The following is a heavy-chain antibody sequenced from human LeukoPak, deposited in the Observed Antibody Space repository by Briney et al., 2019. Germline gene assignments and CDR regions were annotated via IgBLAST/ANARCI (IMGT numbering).Heavy chain of an antibody. D-gene: IGHD6-13*01. CDR3: ARAYGSSWSDY. CDR2: INAYNDDT. J-gene: IGHJ4*02. CDR1: GYTFSSYG. Sequence: ASVKVSCKASGYTFSSYGITWVRQAPGQGLEWMGWINAYNDDTNYAQKLQGRVTMTTDTSTTTAYMELRSLRSDDTALYYCARAYGSSWSDYWGQGTLVTVSS. V-gene: IGHV1-18*01.